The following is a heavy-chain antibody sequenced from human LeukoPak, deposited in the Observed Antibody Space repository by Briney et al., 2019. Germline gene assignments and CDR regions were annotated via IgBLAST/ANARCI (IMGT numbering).Heavy chain of an antibody. D-gene: IGHD1-26*01. CDR1: GFTFSRYA. CDR3: ARDRGYSGSSLFDN. J-gene: IGHJ4*02. Sequence: PGGSLRLSCAGSGFTFSRYAMHWVRQAPGKGREWRAVISDDGKNKAYGDAVVGRFTISRDNPKNTVFVQMNLLRAEDTAVYYCARDRGYSGSSLFDNWGQGTLVTVSS. CDR2: ISDDGKNK. V-gene: IGHV3-30*03.